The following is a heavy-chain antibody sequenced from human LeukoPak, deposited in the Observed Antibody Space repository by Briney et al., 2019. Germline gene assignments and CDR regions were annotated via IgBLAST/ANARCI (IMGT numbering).Heavy chain of an antibody. CDR3: ARANREAGYSLDY. V-gene: IGHV3-72*01. Sequence: QSGGSLRLSCAASGFTFSDYFIDWVRQAPGKGLEWVGRSRNKANSYSTAYAASVKGRFIISRDDSKNSVYLQANSLKTEDTAVYYCARANREAGYSLDYWGQGTLVTVSS. D-gene: IGHD3-22*01. J-gene: IGHJ4*02. CDR1: GFTFSDYF. CDR2: SRNKANSYST.